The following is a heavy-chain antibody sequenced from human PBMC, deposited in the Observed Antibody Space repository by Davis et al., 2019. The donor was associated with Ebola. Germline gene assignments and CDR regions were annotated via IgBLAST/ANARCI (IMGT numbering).Heavy chain of an antibody. CDR2: ISGSGGST. D-gene: IGHD5-18*01. J-gene: IGHJ4*02. Sequence: GESLKISCAASGFTFSSYAMSWVRQAPGKGLEWVSAISGSGGSTYYADSVKGRFTISRDNSKNTLYLQMNSLRAEDTAVYYCAKDTPGYSYGSFDYWGQGTLVTVSS. CDR3: AKDTPGYSYGSFDY. CDR1: GFTFSSYA. V-gene: IGHV3-23*01.